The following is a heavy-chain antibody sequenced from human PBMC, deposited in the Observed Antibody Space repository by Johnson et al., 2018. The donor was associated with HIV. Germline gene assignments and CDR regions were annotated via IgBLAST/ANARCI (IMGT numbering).Heavy chain of an antibody. CDR3: AREPGRQWLVPGTFDI. D-gene: IGHD6-19*01. CDR2: INWNGGSI. V-gene: IGHV3-20*04. CDR1: GFTVSSNY. Sequence: EVQLVESGGGVVQPGGSLRLSCAASGFTVSSNYMSWVRQVPGKGLEGVSGINWNGGSIGYADSVKGRFTISRDNAKNSLYLQMNSLRAEDTAVYYCAREPGRQWLVPGTFDIWGQGTIVTVSS. J-gene: IGHJ3*02.